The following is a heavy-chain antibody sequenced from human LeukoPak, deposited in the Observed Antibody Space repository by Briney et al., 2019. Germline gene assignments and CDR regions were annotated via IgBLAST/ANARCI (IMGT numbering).Heavy chain of an antibody. CDR3: ARPNYRGGSGSYVGTNWFDP. CDR1: GYTFTSYG. V-gene: IGHV1-18*01. J-gene: IGHJ5*02. Sequence: ASVKVSCKASGYTFTSYGISWVRQAPGQGLEWMGWISGYNGNTNYAQKVQGRVTMTTDTSTSTAYMELRSLRSDDTAVYYCARPNYRGGSGSYVGTNWFDPWGQGTLVTVSS. CDR2: ISGYNGNT. D-gene: IGHD3-10*01.